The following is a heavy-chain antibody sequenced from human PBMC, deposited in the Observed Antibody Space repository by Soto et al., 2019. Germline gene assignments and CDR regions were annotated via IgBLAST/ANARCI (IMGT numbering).Heavy chain of an antibody. CDR2: INSDGSST. Sequence: GGSLRLSCAASGFTFSSYWMHWVRQAPGKGLVWVSRINSDGSSTSYADSVKGRFTISRDNAKNTLYLQMNSLRAEDTAVYYCARDQLLRDYYYYYMDVWGKGTTVTVSS. D-gene: IGHD2-2*01. CDR3: ARDQLLRDYYYYYMDV. CDR1: GFTFSSYW. J-gene: IGHJ6*03. V-gene: IGHV3-74*01.